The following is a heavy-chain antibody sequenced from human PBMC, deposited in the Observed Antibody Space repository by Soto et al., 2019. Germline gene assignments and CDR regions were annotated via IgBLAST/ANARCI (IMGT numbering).Heavy chain of an antibody. D-gene: IGHD3-16*01. CDR1: GDSVSSGDYY. Sequence: PSETLSLTCSVSGDSVSSGDYYWSWIRQPPGKGLEWIGHVYFSGSTNYIPSLKSRLTMSVDTAKNQFSLKLNSVTAADTAVYYCARIHVHKYMIYWSDPCRQGTQVTVSS. CDR2: VYFSGST. CDR3: ARIHVHKYMIYWSDP. J-gene: IGHJ5*02. V-gene: IGHV4-61*08.